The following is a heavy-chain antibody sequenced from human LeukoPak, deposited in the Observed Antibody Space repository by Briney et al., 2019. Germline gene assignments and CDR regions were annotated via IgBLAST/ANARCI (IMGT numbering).Heavy chain of an antibody. J-gene: IGHJ5*02. CDR2: ISYDGSNK. V-gene: IGHV3-30-3*01. CDR3: ARGAFYNWNDGWFDP. D-gene: IGHD1-20*01. CDR1: GFTFSSYA. Sequence: GRSLRLSCAASGFTFSSYAMHWVRQAPGKRLEWVAVISYDGSNKYYADSVKGRFTISRDNSKNTLYLQMNRLRAEDTAVYYCARGAFYNWNDGWFDPWGQGTLVTVSS.